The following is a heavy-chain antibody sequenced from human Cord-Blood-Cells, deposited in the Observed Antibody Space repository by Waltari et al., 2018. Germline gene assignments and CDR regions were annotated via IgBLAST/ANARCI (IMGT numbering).Heavy chain of an antibody. Sequence: QVQLVESGGGVVQPGRYLRLSCAASGFTFRSYAMPWVRQAPGKGLARVAVISYDGSSKYYAHAVKSRFTISRDKSKNTLYLQMNSLRAEDTAVYYCASDEGAIVVVPAAMQDYYYGMDVWGQGTTVTVSS. D-gene: IGHD2-2*01. CDR3: ASDEGAIVVVPAAMQDYYYGMDV. CDR1: GFTFRSYA. CDR2: ISYDGSSK. V-gene: IGHV3-30-3*01. J-gene: IGHJ6*02.